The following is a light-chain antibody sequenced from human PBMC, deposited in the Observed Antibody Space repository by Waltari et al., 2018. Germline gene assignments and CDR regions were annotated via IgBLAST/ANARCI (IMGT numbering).Light chain of an antibody. V-gene: IGKV3-15*01. Sequence: EXVMTQSPATLSVSPXERATLSCRASQSVSSNLAWYQQKPGQAPRLLIYGASTRATGIPARFSGSGSGTEFTLXXSSLQSEDXAVYYCQQXNNWLYTFXQXTKLEIK. J-gene: IGKJ2*01. CDR1: QSVSSN. CDR2: GAS. CDR3: QQXNNWLYT.